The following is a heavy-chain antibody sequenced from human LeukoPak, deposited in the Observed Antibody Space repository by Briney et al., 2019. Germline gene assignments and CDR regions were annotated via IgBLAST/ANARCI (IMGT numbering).Heavy chain of an antibody. CDR2: IIPIFGTA. V-gene: IGHV1-69*05. Sequence: ASVKVSCKASGGTFSSYAISWVRQAPGQGLEWMGGIIPIFGTANYAQKFQGRVTMTTDTSTSTAYMELRSLRSDDTAVYFCARGDGNYYDYWGQGTLVTVSS. D-gene: IGHD1-26*01. J-gene: IGHJ4*02. CDR3: ARGDGNYYDY. CDR1: GGTFSSYA.